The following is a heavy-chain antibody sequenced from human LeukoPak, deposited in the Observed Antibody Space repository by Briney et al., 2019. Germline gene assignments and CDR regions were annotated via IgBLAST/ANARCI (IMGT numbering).Heavy chain of an antibody. Sequence: PGGSLRLSCEGSRFSFSNYAMSWVRQAPGKGLDWISAINAGGGITFYADSVKGRFTIPRDNSKNTLYLQMDSLRVEDSAVYYCARDVTARPRWFDPWGQGTLVSVS. J-gene: IGHJ5*02. V-gene: IGHV3-23*01. CDR3: ARDVTARPRWFDP. CDR2: INAGGGIT. D-gene: IGHD6-6*01. CDR1: RFSFSNYA.